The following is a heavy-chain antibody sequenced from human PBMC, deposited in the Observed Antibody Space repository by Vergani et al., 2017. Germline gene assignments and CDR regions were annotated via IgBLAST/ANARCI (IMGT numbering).Heavy chain of an antibody. V-gene: IGHV3-21*01. J-gene: IGHJ4*02. CDR3: ARDETYSSSFGY. D-gene: IGHD6-6*01. CDR1: GFTFSSYS. Sequence: EVQLVESGGGLVKPGGSLRLSCEASGFTFSSYSMNWVRQAPGKGLEWVSSISSSSSYIYYADSVKGRFTISRDNAKNSLYLQMNSLRAEDTAVYYCARDETYSSSFGYWGQGTLVTVSS. CDR2: ISSSSSYI.